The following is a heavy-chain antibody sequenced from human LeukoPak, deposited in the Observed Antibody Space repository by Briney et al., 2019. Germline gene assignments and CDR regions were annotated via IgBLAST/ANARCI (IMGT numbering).Heavy chain of an antibody. J-gene: IGHJ4*02. CDR1: GFSFGSYA. Sequence: GGSLRLSCAASGFSFGSYAMSWVRQAAGKGLEWVSVIYSGGSTYYADSVKGRFTISRDNSKNTLYLQMNSLRAEDTAVYYCARDTLHWGQGTLVTVSS. D-gene: IGHD2-15*01. CDR3: ARDTLH. CDR2: IYSGGST. V-gene: IGHV3-66*01.